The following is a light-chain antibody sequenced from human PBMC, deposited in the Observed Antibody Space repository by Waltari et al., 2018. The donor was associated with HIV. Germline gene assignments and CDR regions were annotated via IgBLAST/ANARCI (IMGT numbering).Light chain of an antibody. Sequence: SYDLTQPPSVSVSPGQTASIACSGDRLESRYVCWYQQKPGQPPVLVIFQDGKRPSGIPERFSGSNSGNTATLTISGTQAMDEADYYCQAWDSSSGGVFGGGTRLTVL. J-gene: IGLJ3*02. CDR2: QDG. CDR3: QAWDSSSGGV. V-gene: IGLV3-1*01. CDR1: RLESRY.